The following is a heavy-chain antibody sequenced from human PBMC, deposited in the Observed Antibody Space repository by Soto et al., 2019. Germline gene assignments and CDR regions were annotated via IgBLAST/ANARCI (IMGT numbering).Heavy chain of an antibody. Sequence: PSVKVSCKVSGYTLTELSMHWVRQAPGKGLEWMGGFDPEDSETIYAQKFQGRVTMTEDTSTDTAYMELSSLRSEDTAVYYCATAKTRITIFGVVIMNWFDPWGQGTLVTVPQ. V-gene: IGHV1-24*01. CDR1: GYTLTELS. J-gene: IGHJ5*02. CDR3: ATAKTRITIFGVVIMNWFDP. CDR2: FDPEDSET. D-gene: IGHD3-3*01.